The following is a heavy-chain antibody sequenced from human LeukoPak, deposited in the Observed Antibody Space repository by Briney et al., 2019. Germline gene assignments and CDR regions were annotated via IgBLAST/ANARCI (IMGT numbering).Heavy chain of an antibody. CDR2: IYYSGST. J-gene: IGHJ6*02. Sequence: SETLSLTCTVSGDSINSGGGYHWSWIRQPPGKGLEWIGYIYYSGSTNYNPSLKSRVTISVDTSKNQFSLKLSSVTAADTAVYYCARLFSGWYDYYYYYGMDVWGQGTTVTVSS. CDR3: ARLFSGWYDYYYYYGMDV. CDR1: GDSINSGGGYH. V-gene: IGHV4-61*08. D-gene: IGHD6-19*01.